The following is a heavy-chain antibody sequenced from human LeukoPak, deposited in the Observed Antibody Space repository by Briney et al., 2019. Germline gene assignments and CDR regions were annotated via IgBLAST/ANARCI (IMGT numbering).Heavy chain of an antibody. CDR3: ARAVVVIGATPNY. J-gene: IGHJ4*02. CDR2: ISSSGITI. CDR1: GFSFTDYY. D-gene: IGHD2-15*01. V-gene: IGHV3-11*01. Sequence: KPGGSLRPSCAASGFSFTDYYMTWIRQAPGMGLEWVSYISSSGITIYYGDSVKGRFTISRDNTKNSLYLQMTSLRAEDTAIYYCARAVVVIGATPNYWGQGTLVTVSS.